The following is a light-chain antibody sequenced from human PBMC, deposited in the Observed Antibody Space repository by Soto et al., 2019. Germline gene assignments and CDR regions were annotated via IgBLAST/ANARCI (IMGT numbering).Light chain of an antibody. CDR2: EVS. Sequence: QSVLTQPPSVSGAPGQRVTISCTGSNSNIGAGYDVHWYQQLPGTAPKLMIYEVSNRPSGVSNRFSGSKSGNTASLTISGLQAEDEADYYCSSYTSSSTRVFGTGTKLTVL. V-gene: IGLV1-40*01. CDR1: NSNIGAGYD. CDR3: SSYTSSSTRV. J-gene: IGLJ1*01.